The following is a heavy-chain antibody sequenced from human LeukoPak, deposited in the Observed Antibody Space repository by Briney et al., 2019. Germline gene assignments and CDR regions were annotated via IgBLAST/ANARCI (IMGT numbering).Heavy chain of an antibody. J-gene: IGHJ1*01. CDR1: GGSISSGSYY. Sequence: PSETLSLTCTVSGGSISSGSYYWGWIRQPPGKGLEWIGSIYYSGSTYYNPSLKSRVTISVDTSKNQFSLKLSSMTAADTAVYYCARDVTYYYDSSGYYPAEYFQHWGQGTLVTVSS. V-gene: IGHV4-39*07. CDR3: ARDVTYYYDSSGYYPAEYFQH. D-gene: IGHD3-22*01. CDR2: IYYSGST.